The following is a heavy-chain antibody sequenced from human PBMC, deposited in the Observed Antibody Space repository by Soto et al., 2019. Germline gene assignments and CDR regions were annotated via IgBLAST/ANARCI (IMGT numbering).Heavy chain of an antibody. D-gene: IGHD6-6*01. CDR1: GFTFSSYT. V-gene: IGHV3-23*01. J-gene: IGHJ5*02. CDR3: AKRPLDGIAARRWFDP. CDR2: ISGSGGST. Sequence: GGSLRLSCAASGFTFSSYTMSWVRQAPRKGLEWVSAISGSGGSTYYADSVKGRFTISRDNSKNTLYLQMNSLRGDETAGYYCAKRPLDGIAARRWFDPWGQGTLVTVPS.